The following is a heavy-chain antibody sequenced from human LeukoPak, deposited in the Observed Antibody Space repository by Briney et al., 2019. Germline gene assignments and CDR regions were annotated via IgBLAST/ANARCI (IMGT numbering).Heavy chain of an antibody. CDR1: GFTFSSYW. V-gene: IGHV3-7*01. CDR3: ARVRVARYYYYYMDV. Sequence: GGSLRLSCAASGFTFSSYWMSWVRQAPGKGLEWVANIKQDGSEKYYVDSVKGRFTISRDNAKNSLYLQMNNLRAEDTAVYYCARVRVARYYYYYMDVWGKGTTVTVSS. J-gene: IGHJ6*03. CDR2: IKQDGSEK.